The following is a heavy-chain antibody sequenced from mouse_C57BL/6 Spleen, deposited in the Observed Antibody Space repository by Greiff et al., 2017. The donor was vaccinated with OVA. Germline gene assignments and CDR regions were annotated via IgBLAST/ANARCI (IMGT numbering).Heavy chain of an antibody. CDR2: IYPGSGST. Sequence: QVHVKQPGAELVKPGASVKMSCKASGYTFTSYWINWVKQRPGQGLEWIGDIYPGSGSTNYNEKFKSQATLTVDTSSSTAYMQLSSLTSEVSAVYDCARDDGAWVAYWGQGTLVTVSA. CDR3: ARDDGAWVAY. J-gene: IGHJ3*01. D-gene: IGHD2-3*01. V-gene: IGHV1-55*01. CDR1: GYTFTSYW.